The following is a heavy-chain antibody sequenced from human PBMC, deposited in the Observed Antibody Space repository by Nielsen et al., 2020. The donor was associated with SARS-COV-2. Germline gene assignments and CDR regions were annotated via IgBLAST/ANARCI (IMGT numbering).Heavy chain of an antibody. V-gene: IGHV4-31*03. CDR2: IYYSGST. Sequence: LRLSCTVSGGSISSYYWSWIRQHPGKGLEWIGYIYYSGSTYYNPSLKSRVTISVDTSKNQFSLKLSSVTAADTAVYYCARAEVPAAMFDYWGQGTLVTVSS. D-gene: IGHD2-2*01. CDR1: GGSISSYY. J-gene: IGHJ4*02. CDR3: ARAEVPAAMFDY.